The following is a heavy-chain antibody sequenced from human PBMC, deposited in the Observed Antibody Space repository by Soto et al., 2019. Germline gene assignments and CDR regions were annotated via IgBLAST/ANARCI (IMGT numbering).Heavy chain of an antibody. CDR2: IKQDGSEK. J-gene: IGHJ5*02. CDR1: GFTFSSYW. CDR3: ARDLYSRSCWFDP. Sequence: PGGSLRLSCAASGFTFSSYWMSWVRQAPGKGLEWVANIKQDGSEKYYVDSVKGRFTISRDNAKNSLYLQMNSLRAEDTAVYYCARDLYSRSCWFDPWGQGTLVTVYS. D-gene: IGHD6-6*01. V-gene: IGHV3-7*03.